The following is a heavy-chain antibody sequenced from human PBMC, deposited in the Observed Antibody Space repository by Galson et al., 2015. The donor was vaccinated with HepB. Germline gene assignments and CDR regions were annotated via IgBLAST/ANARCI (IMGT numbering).Heavy chain of an antibody. Sequence: SLRLSCAASGFTFSSYAMHWVRQAPGKGLEWVAVISYDGSNKYYADSVKGRFTISRDNSKNTLYLQMNSLRAEDTAVYYCARGSVVVVVAADYYGMDVWGQGTTVTVSS. D-gene: IGHD2-15*01. V-gene: IGHV3-30*04. CDR1: GFTFSSYA. J-gene: IGHJ6*02. CDR3: ARGSVVVVVAADYYGMDV. CDR2: ISYDGSNK.